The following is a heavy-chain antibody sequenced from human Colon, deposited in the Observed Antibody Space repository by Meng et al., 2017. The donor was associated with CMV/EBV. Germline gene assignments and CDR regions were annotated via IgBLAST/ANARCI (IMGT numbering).Heavy chain of an antibody. Sequence: GESLKISCTASGFTFSSYAMSWVRQAPGKGLEWVSTVSGTGGDTHYADSVKGRFTISRDHSKNTLYLQMNSLRADDTAVYYCAKNDFWSAYSSPFDYWGQGTLVTVSS. V-gene: IGHV3-23*01. D-gene: IGHD3-3*01. CDR3: AKNDFWSAYSSPFDY. CDR1: GFTFSSYA. J-gene: IGHJ4*02. CDR2: VSGTGGDT.